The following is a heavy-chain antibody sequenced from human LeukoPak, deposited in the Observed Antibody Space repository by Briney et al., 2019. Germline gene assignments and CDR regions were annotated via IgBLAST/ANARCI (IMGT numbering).Heavy chain of an antibody. CDR2: INPNSGGT. J-gene: IGHJ4*02. Sequence: ASVKVFCKASGYTFTGYYMHWVRQAPGQGLEWMGWINPNSGGTNYAQKFQGRVTMTRDTSISTAYMELSRLRSDDTAVYYCARGSTSCYKPPCFDYWGQGTLVTVSS. D-gene: IGHD2-2*02. V-gene: IGHV1-2*02. CDR3: ARGSTSCYKPPCFDY. CDR1: GYTFTGYY.